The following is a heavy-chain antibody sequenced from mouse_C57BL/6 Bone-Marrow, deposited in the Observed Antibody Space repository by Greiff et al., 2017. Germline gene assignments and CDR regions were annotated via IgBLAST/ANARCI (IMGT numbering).Heavy chain of an antibody. CDR1: GYTFTSSW. J-gene: IGHJ4*01. Sequence: QVQLQQPGAELVKPGASVKMSCKASGYTFTSSWITWVKQRPGQGLEWIGDIYPGRGSTNYNEKFKSKATLTVDTSSSTAYMQLSSLTSEDSAVYYCAREGLRRYYYAMDYWGQGTSVTVSS. CDR2: IYPGRGST. CDR3: AREGLRRYYYAMDY. D-gene: IGHD2-4*01. V-gene: IGHV1-55*01.